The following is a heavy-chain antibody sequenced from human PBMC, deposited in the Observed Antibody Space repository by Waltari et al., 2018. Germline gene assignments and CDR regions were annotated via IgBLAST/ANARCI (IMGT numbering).Heavy chain of an antibody. CDR1: GFTFSSYG. V-gene: IGHV3-33*08. D-gene: IGHD3-22*01. CDR3: ATGVVITQYYFDY. CDR2: IWYDGSNK. Sequence: QVQLVESGGGVVQPGRSLRLSCAASGFTFSSYGMHWVRQAPGKGLEWVAVIWYDGSNKYYADSVKGRFTISRDNSKNTLYLQMNSLRAEDTAMYYCATGVVITQYYFDYWGQGTLVIVSS. J-gene: IGHJ4*02.